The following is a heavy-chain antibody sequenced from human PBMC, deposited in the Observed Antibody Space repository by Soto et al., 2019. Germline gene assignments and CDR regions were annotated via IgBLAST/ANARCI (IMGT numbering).Heavy chain of an antibody. CDR3: ARVGSSSYYYYYGMDV. V-gene: IGHV4-4*02. CDR1: GGSISSSNW. Sequence: PSETLSLTCAVSGGSISSSNWWSFVRQPPGKGLEWIGEIYHSGSTNYNPSLKSRVTISVDKSKNQFSLKLSSVTAADTAVYYCARVGSSSYYYYYGMDVWGQGTTVTVSS. D-gene: IGHD2-15*01. CDR2: IYHSGST. J-gene: IGHJ6*02.